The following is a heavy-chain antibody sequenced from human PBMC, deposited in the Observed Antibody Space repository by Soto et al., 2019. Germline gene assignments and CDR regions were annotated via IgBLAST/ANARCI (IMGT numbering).Heavy chain of an antibody. J-gene: IGHJ4*02. Sequence: PSDTLSLTSTVSGGSISSGGYYWSWIRQHPGKGLEWIGYIYYSGSTYYNPSLKSRVTISVDTSKNQFSLKLSSVTAADTAVYYCARGRGITIFGVVPNGGFDYWGQVTLFTASS. V-gene: IGHV4-31*03. CDR3: ARGRGITIFGVVPNGGFDY. CDR1: GGSISSGGYY. CDR2: IYYSGST. D-gene: IGHD3-3*01.